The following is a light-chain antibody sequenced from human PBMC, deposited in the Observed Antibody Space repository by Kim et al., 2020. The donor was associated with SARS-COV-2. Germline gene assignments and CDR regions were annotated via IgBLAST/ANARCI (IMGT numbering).Light chain of an antibody. J-gene: IGKJ2*01. CDR2: GAS. CDR3: QQYGTLPYT. Sequence: IVLTQYPGTLSLSPGERATLSCRASHSVSSRYLAWYQLKPGQAPRLLIFGASNWATGVPDRFSGSGSGTDFTLTITSLEPEDVAVYYCQQYGTLPYTFGQGTKL. V-gene: IGKV3-20*01. CDR1: HSVSSRY.